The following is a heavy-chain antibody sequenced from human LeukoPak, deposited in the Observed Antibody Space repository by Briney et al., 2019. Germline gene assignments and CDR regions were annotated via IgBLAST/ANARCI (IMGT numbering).Heavy chain of an antibody. CDR3: ARVRYYYYYYMDV. D-gene: IGHD3-10*01. V-gene: IGHV4-59*08. J-gene: IGHJ6*03. CDR2: IYYSGST. Sequence: SETLSLTCTVSGGSISSYYWSWIRQPAGKGLEWIGYIYYSGSTNYNPSLKSRVTISVDTSKNQFSLKLSSVTAADTAVYYCARVRYYYYYYMDVWGKGTTVTVSS. CDR1: GGSISSYY.